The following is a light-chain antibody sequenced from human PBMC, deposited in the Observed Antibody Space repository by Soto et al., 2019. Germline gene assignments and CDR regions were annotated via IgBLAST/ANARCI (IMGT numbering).Light chain of an antibody. CDR2: EVS. J-gene: IGLJ1*01. Sequence: QSALTHPASVSGSPGQSITISCTGTSSGIRDYNYVSWYQQLPGNAPKLIMYEVSNRPSGISNRFSGSKSGNTASLTISGLRAEDEADYYCSSKSPDGFGTGTKLTV. CDR3: SSKSPDG. CDR1: SSGIRDYNY. V-gene: IGLV2-14*01.